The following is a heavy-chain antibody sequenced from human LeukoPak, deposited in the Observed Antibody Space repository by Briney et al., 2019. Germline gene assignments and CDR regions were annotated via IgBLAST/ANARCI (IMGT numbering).Heavy chain of an antibody. V-gene: IGHV3-23*01. Sequence: GGSLRLSCAASGFTFSNYAMSWVRQAPGKGLEWVSAITGGGSGIYYADSMKSRFTISRDNSKNTLYLQISSLRAEDTAVYYCAKWGDYDVLTGYYVSDYWGQGILVTVSS. CDR1: GFTFSNYA. D-gene: IGHD3-9*01. J-gene: IGHJ4*02. CDR3: AKWGDYDVLTGYYVSDY. CDR2: ITGGGSGI.